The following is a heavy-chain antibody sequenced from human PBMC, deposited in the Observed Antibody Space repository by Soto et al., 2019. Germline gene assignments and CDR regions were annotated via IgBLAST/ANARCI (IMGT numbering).Heavy chain of an antibody. CDR1: GGSISSGGYY. J-gene: IGHJ6*02. CDR3: ARWGIAAAGTTRFYYYYYGMDV. CDR2: IYYSEST. Sequence: SEILSLTCTVSGGSISSGGYYWSWIRQHPGKGLEWIGYIYYSESTYYNPSLKSRVTISVDTSKNQFSLKLSSVTAADTAVYYCARWGIAAAGTTRFYYYYYGMDVWGQGTTVTVSS. V-gene: IGHV4-31*03. D-gene: IGHD6-13*01.